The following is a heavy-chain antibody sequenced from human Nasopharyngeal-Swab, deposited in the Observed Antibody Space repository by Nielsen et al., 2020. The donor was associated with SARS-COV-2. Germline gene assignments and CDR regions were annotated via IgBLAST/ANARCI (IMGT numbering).Heavy chain of an antibody. J-gene: IGHJ4*02. Sequence: MRESPGKGLEWVANIKQDGSEKYYVDSVKGRLTISRDNAKNSLYLQMNSLRAEDTAVYYCARESYDSSGYHYYYFDYWGQGTLVTVSS. CDR2: IKQDGSEK. D-gene: IGHD3-22*01. V-gene: IGHV3-7*03. CDR3: ARESYDSSGYHYYYFDY.